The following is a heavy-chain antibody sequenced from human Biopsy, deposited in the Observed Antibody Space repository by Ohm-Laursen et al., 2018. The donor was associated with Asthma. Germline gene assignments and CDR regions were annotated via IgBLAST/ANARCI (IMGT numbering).Heavy chain of an antibody. CDR3: ARTYYDFLTGQVNDAFAM. Sequence: GASVKVSCKASGYTFTSYAIHWVRQAPGQRLEWMGWINAGNGNTKYSQKFQGRVTISRDTSASTAYMDLSSLRPEDTAVYYCARTYYDFLTGQVNDAFAMWGQGTMVTVSS. V-gene: IGHV1-3*01. CDR1: GYTFTSYA. J-gene: IGHJ3*02. D-gene: IGHD3-9*01. CDR2: INAGNGNT.